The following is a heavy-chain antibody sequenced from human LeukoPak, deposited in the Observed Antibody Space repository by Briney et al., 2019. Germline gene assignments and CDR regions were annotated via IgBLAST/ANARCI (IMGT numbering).Heavy chain of an antibody. CDR1: GFTFGDYA. V-gene: IGHV3-49*04. J-gene: IGHJ4*02. D-gene: IGHD3-9*01. Sequence: GGSLRLSCTASGFTFGDYAMSWVRQAPGKGLEWVGCIRSKAYGGTTEYAASVKGRFTISRDDSKSIAYLQMNSLKTEDTAVYYCTRVFDWLFSFDYWGQGTLVTVSS. CDR3: TRVFDWLFSFDY. CDR2: IRSKAYGGTT.